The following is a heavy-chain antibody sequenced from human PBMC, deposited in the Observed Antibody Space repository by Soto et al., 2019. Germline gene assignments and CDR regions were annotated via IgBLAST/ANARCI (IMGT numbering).Heavy chain of an antibody. CDR2: IFANGHT. CDR3: VASLGASGLNWLVP. V-gene: IGHV4-4*07. J-gene: IGHJ5*02. D-gene: IGHD1-26*01. CDR1: GGSISEKY. Sequence: PSETLSLTCIVSGGSISEKYWNWVRQPPGKGLEWIGLIFANGHTDYNPSLKSRVTLSVDSSKNQFSLRLTSMTAPDTAVSYCVASLGASGLNWLVPWCRGTLVTVFS.